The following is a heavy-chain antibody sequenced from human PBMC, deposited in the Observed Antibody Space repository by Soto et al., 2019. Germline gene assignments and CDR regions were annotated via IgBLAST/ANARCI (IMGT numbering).Heavy chain of an antibody. CDR3: ARGTLRYYAMDV. V-gene: IGHV1-3*01. CDR1: GYSFTNHA. CDR2: INAGSGNT. D-gene: IGHD3-16*01. J-gene: IGHJ6*02. Sequence: AAVKVSCKASGYSFTNHAIPWVRQAPGQSPEWMGWINAGSGNTKSSQKFQGRVTITRDTSASTAYMELSSLRSEDTAVYYCARGTLRYYAMDVWGQGTTVTVSS.